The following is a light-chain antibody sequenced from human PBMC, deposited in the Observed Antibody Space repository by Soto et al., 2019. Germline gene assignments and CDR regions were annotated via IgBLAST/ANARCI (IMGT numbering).Light chain of an antibody. J-gene: IGKJ1*01. Sequence: EIVLTQSPGTLSLSPGERATLSCRASQSVSSNYLAWYQQKPGQAPRLLIFGASSRASDIPDRFSGSGSGTDFTLTISRLEPEDFAVYYCQHYGDSSWTFGQGSRVEIK. V-gene: IGKV3-20*01. CDR1: QSVSSNY. CDR2: GAS. CDR3: QHYGDSSWT.